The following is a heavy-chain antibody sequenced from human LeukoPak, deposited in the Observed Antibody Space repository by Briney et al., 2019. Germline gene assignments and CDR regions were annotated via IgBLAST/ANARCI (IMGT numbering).Heavy chain of an antibody. V-gene: IGHV4-39*07. CDR2: IYYSGST. CDR1: RGSISTYY. CDR3: ARVIWGIAVAGTPGAFDI. Sequence: SETLSLTCTVSRGSISTYYWNWIRQPPGKGLEWIGSIYYSGSTYYNPSLKSRVTISVDTSKNQFSLKLSSVTAADTAVYYCARVIWGIAVAGTPGAFDIWGQGTMVTVSS. J-gene: IGHJ3*02. D-gene: IGHD6-19*01.